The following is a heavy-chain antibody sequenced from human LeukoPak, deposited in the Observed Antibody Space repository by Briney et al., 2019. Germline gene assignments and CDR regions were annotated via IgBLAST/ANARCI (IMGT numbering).Heavy chain of an antibody. CDR2: INPSGGST. J-gene: IGHJ4*02. D-gene: IGHD3-9*01. CDR1: GYTFTSYY. V-gene: IGHV1-46*01. Sequence: ASVKVSCKASGYTFTSYYMHWVRQAPGQGLEWMGIINPSGGSTSYAQKFQGRVTMTRDMSTSTVYMELSRLRSDDTAVYYCARGDLTGYDLFDYWGQGTLVTVSS. CDR3: ARGDLTGYDLFDY.